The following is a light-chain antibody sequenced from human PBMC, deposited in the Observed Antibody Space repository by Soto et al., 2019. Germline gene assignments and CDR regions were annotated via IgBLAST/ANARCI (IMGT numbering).Light chain of an antibody. J-gene: IGLJ3*02. V-gene: IGLV2-14*01. CDR2: EVS. CDR3: SSYTSSITSRV. CDR1: SSDVGGYNY. Sequence: QSALTQPASVSGSPGQSITISCTGTSSDVGGYNYVSWYQQHPGKAPKLMIYEVSNRPSGVSNRFSGSKSGNTASLTISGLQAEDEADYYCSSYTSSITSRVFGGGTKLTVL.